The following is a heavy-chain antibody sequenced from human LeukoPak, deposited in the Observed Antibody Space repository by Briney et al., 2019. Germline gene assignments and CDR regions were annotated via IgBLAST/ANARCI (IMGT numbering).Heavy chain of an antibody. CDR2: IYYSGST. CDR1: GASVSGSAYY. V-gene: IGHV4-39*07. D-gene: IGHD2/OR15-2a*01. Sequence: SETLSLTCTVSGASVSGSAYYWGWIRQPPGKGLEWIGNIYYSGSTYYNESLESRVTISIDTSKNQFSLKLSSVTAADTAVYYCARDDGTFDDYWGQGTLVTVSS. CDR3: ARDDGTFDDY. J-gene: IGHJ4*02.